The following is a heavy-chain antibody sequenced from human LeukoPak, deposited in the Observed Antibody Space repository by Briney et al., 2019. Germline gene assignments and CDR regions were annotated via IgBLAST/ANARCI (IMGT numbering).Heavy chain of an antibody. Sequence: ASVEVSCKASGYTFTGYYVHWVRQAPGQGLEWMGRINPNSGDTNYAQKFQGRVTMTRDTSISTAYMELSRLRSDDTAVYYCARDYCGGDCFPDYWGQGTLVTDSS. CDR2: INPNSGDT. J-gene: IGHJ4*02. CDR1: GYTFTGYY. CDR3: ARDYCGGDCFPDY. V-gene: IGHV1-2*06. D-gene: IGHD2-21*02.